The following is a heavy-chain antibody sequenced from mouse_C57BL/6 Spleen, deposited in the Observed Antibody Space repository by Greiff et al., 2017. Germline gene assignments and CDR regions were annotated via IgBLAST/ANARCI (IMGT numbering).Heavy chain of an antibody. Sequence: VQLQQSGAELVKPGASVKISCKASGYAFSSYWMNWVKQGPGKGLEWIGQIYPGDGDTNYNGKFKGKATLTADKSSSTAYMQLSSLTSEDSAVYFCARWCYGSSRYFDVWGTGTTVTVSS. CDR1: GYAFSSYW. CDR2: IYPGDGDT. J-gene: IGHJ1*03. V-gene: IGHV1-80*01. D-gene: IGHD1-1*01. CDR3: ARWCYGSSRYFDV.